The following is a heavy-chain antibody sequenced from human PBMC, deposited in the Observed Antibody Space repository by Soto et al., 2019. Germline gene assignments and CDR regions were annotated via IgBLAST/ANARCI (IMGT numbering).Heavy chain of an antibody. V-gene: IGHV1-3*01. D-gene: IGHD2-15*01. CDR2: INAGNGNT. CDR1: GYTFTSYA. Sequence: VKVSCKASGYTFTSYAVHWVRQAPGQRLEWMGWINAGNGNTKYSQKFQGRVTITRDTSASTAYMELSSLRSEDTAVYYCARDPRLRKYCSGGSCPPLYWGQGTLVTVSS. J-gene: IGHJ4*02. CDR3: ARDPRLRKYCSGGSCPPLY.